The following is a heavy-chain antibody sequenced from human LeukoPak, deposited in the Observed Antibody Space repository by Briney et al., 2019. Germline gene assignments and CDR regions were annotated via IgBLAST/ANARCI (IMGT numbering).Heavy chain of an antibody. CDR2: ISSSSSYI. CDR3: ARGPLYGSGSYAFDI. J-gene: IGHJ3*02. V-gene: IGHV3-21*01. CDR1: GFTFSSYS. Sequence: GGSLRLSCAASGFTFSSYSMNWVRKGPGKGLEWVSSISSSSSYIYYADSVKGRFTISRDNAKNSLYLQMNSLRAEVTAVYYCARGPLYGSGSYAFDIWGQGTMVTVSS. D-gene: IGHD3-10*01.